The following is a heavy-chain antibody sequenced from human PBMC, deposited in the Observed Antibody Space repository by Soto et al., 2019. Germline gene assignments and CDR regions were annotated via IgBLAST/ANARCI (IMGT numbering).Heavy chain of an antibody. J-gene: IGHJ3*02. CDR3: ARDLSSLRQGDAFDI. CDR2: ISSSSSYI. Sequence: GGSLRLSCAASGFTFSSYSMNWVRQAPGKGLEWVSSISSSSSYIYYADSVKGRFTISRDNAKNSLYLQMNSLRAEDTAVYYCARDLSSLRQGDAFDIWGQGTMVTVSS. CDR1: GFTFSSYS. V-gene: IGHV3-21*01.